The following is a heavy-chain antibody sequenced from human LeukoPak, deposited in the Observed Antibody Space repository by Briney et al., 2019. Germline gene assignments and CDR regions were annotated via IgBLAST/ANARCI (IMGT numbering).Heavy chain of an antibody. V-gene: IGHV1-18*01. D-gene: IGHD3-10*01. Sequence: VASVKVSCKASGYTFTNHGITWVRQAPGQGLEWIGWISAYNGNADYAQSFQGRVTMTTDTSTSTAYMELRSLRSDDTGVYYCARTPKRFGELYQSADYWGQGTLVTVSS. CDR3: ARTPKRFGELYQSADY. J-gene: IGHJ4*02. CDR2: ISAYNGNA. CDR1: GYTFTNHG.